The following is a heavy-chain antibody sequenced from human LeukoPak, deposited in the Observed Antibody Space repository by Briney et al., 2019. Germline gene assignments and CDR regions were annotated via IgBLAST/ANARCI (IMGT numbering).Heavy chain of an antibody. CDR1: GFTFSSYA. J-gene: IGHJ6*02. Sequence: PGGSLRLSCAASGFTFSSYAMSWVRQAPGKGLEWVSAISGSGDSTYYGDSVKGRFTISRDNSKNTLYLQMNSLRAEDSAVYYCAKDLGYYSSYYYGMDVWGQGTTVTVSS. CDR2: ISGSGDST. D-gene: IGHD4-11*01. V-gene: IGHV3-23*01. CDR3: AKDLGYYSSYYYGMDV.